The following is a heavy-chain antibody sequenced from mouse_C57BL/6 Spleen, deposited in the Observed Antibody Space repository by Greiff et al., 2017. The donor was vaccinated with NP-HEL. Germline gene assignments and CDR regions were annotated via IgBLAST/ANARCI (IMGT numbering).Heavy chain of an antibody. CDR3: ARGYGSSYMGAMDY. CDR1: GYAFSSSW. J-gene: IGHJ4*01. Sequence: QVQLQQSGPELVKPGASVKISCKASGYAFSSSWMNWVKQRPGKGLEWIGRIYPGDGDTNYNGKFKGKATLTADKSSSTAYMQLSSLTSEDSAVYFCARGYGSSYMGAMDYWGQGTSVTVSS. D-gene: IGHD1-1*01. V-gene: IGHV1-82*01. CDR2: IYPGDGDT.